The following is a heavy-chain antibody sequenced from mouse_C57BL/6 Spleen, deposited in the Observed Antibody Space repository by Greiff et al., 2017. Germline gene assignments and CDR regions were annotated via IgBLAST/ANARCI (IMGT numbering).Heavy chain of an antibody. V-gene: IGHV1-7*01. D-gene: IGHD1-1*01. J-gene: IGHJ3*01. CDR2: INPSSGYT. Sequence: QVQLKESGAELAKPGASVKLSCKASGYTFTSYWMHWVKQRPGQGLDWIGYINPSSGYTKYNQKFKDKATLTADKSSSTAYMQLSSLTYEDSAVYYCANPQEYGSSYKWFAYWGQGTLVTVSA. CDR1: GYTFTSYW. CDR3: ANPQEYGSSYKWFAY.